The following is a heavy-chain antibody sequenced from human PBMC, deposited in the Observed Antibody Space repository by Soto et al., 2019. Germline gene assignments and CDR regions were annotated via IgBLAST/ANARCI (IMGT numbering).Heavy chain of an antibody. CDR2: IYYSGST. V-gene: IGHV4-59*01. CDR1: GGSISSYY. J-gene: IGHJ4*02. D-gene: IGHD1-26*01. CDR3: ARAHGSYYDY. Sequence: SETLSLTCTVSGGSISSYYWSWIRQPPGKGLEWIGHIYYSGSTNYNPSLKSRVTISVDTSKNQVSLKLSSVTVADTAVYYCARAHGSYYDYWGQGTPVTVSS.